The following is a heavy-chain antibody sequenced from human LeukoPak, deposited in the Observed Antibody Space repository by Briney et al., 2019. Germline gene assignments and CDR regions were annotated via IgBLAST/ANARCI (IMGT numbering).Heavy chain of an antibody. V-gene: IGHV3-23*01. CDR1: GFTFNNYV. J-gene: IGHJ4*02. D-gene: IGHD1-26*01. CDR2: ISASAAMT. Sequence: GGSLRLSCEASGFTFNNYVMTWVRQAPGKGLEWGSSISASAAMTYYADSLKGRFTVSRDKSNNRLYLQMSGLTAADTAVYYCAKDRSIGTYYTFDHWGQGTLVTVSS. CDR3: AKDRSIGTYYTFDH.